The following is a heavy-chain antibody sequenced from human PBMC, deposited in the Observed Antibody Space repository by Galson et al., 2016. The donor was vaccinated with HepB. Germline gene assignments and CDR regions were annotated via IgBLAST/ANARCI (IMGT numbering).Heavy chain of an antibody. CDR1: GYTFTNYA. Sequence: SVKVSCKASGYTFTNYAMHWVRQAPGERLEWMGWMNTANGNTMYSENLQGRVTITWDTAATTAYMDLSSLRSEDTAVYYCARARGSTTSCYGYWGQGTLVTVSS. CDR3: ARARGSTTSCYGY. D-gene: IGHD2-2*01. J-gene: IGHJ4*02. CDR2: MNTANGNT. V-gene: IGHV1-3*04.